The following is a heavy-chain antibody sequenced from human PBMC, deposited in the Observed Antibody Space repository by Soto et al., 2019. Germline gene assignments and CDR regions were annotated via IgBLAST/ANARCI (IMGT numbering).Heavy chain of an antibody. CDR2: IYHTGIT. Sequence: PSETLSLTCVVSGDSISSSFWWSWVRQSPGKGLEWIGEIYHTGITNYNPSLKSRVNISVDKSKNQFSLKLSSVTAADTAVYYCARVRSVVVAALVEDYYYYGMDVWGQGTTVTVSS. V-gene: IGHV4-4*02. D-gene: IGHD2-15*01. J-gene: IGHJ6*02. CDR3: ARVRSVVVAALVEDYYYYGMDV. CDR1: GDSISSSFW.